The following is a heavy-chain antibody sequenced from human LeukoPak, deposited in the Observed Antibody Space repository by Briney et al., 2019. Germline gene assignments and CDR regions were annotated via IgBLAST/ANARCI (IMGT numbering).Heavy chain of an antibody. CDR2: ISAYNGNT. J-gene: IGHJ5*02. CDR3: ARGVVVPAARRVKWFDP. D-gene: IGHD2-2*01. V-gene: IGHV1-18*01. CDR1: GYTFTSYG. Sequence: ASVKVSCKASGYTFTSYGISWVRQAPGQGLEWMGWISAYNGNTNYAQKLQGRVTMTTDTSTSTAYMELRSLRSDDTAVYYCARGVVVPAARRVKWFDPWGQGTLVTVSS.